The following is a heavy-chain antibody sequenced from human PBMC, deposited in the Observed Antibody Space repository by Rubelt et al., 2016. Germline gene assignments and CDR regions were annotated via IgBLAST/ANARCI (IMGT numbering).Heavy chain of an antibody. Sequence: QVQLVQSGAEVKKPGASVKVSCKASGYTFTSYGISWVRQAPGQGLEWLGWISAYNGNSKSSQKVRGRCTITRDTSASTAYMGLSSLRSEDTAVYYCARDIYSGSYYGYWGQGTLVTVSS. D-gene: IGHD1-26*01. CDR2: ISAYNGNS. J-gene: IGHJ4*02. CDR1: GYTFTSYG. CDR3: ARDIYSGSYYGY. V-gene: IGHV1-18*01.